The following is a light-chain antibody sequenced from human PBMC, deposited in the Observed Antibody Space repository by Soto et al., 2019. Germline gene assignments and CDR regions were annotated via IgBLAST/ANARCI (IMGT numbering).Light chain of an antibody. J-gene: IGKJ5*01. CDR1: QSVSSSY. Sequence: DIVLTQSPVTLSLSPGERATLSCWASQSVSSSYLAWYQQKPGQAPMLLIYGASSRATGIPDRFSASGSGTDFTLTISRLEPEDFAVYYCQQYGSSPATFGQGTRLEIK. CDR3: QQYGSSPAT. CDR2: GAS. V-gene: IGKV3-20*01.